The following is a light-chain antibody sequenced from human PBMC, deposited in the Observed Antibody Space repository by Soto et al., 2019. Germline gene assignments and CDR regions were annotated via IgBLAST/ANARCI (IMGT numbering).Light chain of an antibody. CDR1: SXDVGAYNS. J-gene: IGLJ1*01. CDR3: CSSAPESTYV. Sequence: QSALAQPASVSGSPGQSITTSCTGTSXDVGAYNSVSWYQQHPHKAPQVIIYKGTQRPSGVSNRFSGSTSGNAASLTISGLQADDEADYFCCSSAPESTYVFGSGTKVTVL. V-gene: IGLV2-23*01. CDR2: KGT.